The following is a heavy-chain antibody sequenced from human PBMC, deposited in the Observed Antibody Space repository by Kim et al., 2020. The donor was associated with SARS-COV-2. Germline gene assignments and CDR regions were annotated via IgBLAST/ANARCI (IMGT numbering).Heavy chain of an antibody. V-gene: IGHV4-34*01. Sequence: SETLSLTCAVYGGSFSGYYWSWIRQPPGKGLEWIGEINHSGSTNYNPSLKSRVTISVDTSKNQFSLKLSSVTAADTAVYYCARGLAGGRQWLVRLEYDYWGQGTLVTVSS. CDR2: INHSGST. J-gene: IGHJ4*02. D-gene: IGHD6-19*01. CDR1: GGSFSGYY. CDR3: ARGLAGGRQWLVRLEYDY.